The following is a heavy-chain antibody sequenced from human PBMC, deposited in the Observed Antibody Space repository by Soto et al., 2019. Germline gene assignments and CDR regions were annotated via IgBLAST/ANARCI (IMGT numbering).Heavy chain of an antibody. CDR3: ARAGSYRYFAF. Sequence: VQLQESGPGLVKPSETLSLTCSVSGGSVRRGGYYWSWIRQPPGKGLEWIGSISYSGNTDYNPSLKSRVTMSLDKSKNQFSLKLNSVTAVDTAVYFCARAGSYRYFAFWGQGPLVTVSS. D-gene: IGHD3-10*01. CDR2: ISYSGNT. CDR1: GGSVRRGGYY. J-gene: IGHJ4*02. V-gene: IGHV4-61*08.